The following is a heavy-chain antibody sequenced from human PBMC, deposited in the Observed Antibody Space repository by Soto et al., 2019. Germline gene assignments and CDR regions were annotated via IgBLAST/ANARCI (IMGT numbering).Heavy chain of an antibody. CDR3: AREVSGVQAFDY. CDR2: ISESGSP. D-gene: IGHD2-8*01. Sequence: QLQESGPGLVKPSGTLSLTCAVSGGSISSSDWWNWVRQPPGKGLEWIGEISESGSPNYNPSLKSRVTISIDKAKMFFSLKLDSVTAADTAVYYCAREVSGVQAFDYWGQGTLVTVSS. V-gene: IGHV4-4*02. CDR1: GGSISSSDW. J-gene: IGHJ4*02.